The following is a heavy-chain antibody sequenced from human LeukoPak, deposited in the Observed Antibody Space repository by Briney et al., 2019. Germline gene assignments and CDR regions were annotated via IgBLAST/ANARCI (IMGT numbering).Heavy chain of an antibody. J-gene: IGHJ4*02. CDR1: GSTFSSYW. D-gene: IGHD3-10*01. CDR3: ASSYGSGSHGAPGY. V-gene: IGHV3-74*01. Sequence: PGGSLRLSCAASGSTFSSYWMHWVRQAPGKGLLWVSHINSDGSSTTYADSVKGRFTISRDNAKNTLYLQMNSLRAEDTAVYYCASSYGSGSHGAPGYWGQGTLVTVSS. CDR2: INSDGSST.